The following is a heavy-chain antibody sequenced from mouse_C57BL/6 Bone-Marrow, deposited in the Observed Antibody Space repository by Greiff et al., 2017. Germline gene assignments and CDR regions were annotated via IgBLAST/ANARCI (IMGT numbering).Heavy chain of an antibody. V-gene: IGHV1-15*01. CDR3: TREGILITTVVANWYFDV. CDR2: IDPETGGT. J-gene: IGHJ1*03. D-gene: IGHD1-1*01. CDR1: GYTFTDYE. Sequence: VQLQQSGAELVRPGASVTLSCKASGYTFTDYEMHWVKQTPVHGLEWIGAIDPETGGTASNQTFHGKAILTADKSSSTAYMELRSLTSEDSAVYYCTREGILITTVVANWYFDVWGTGTTVTVSS.